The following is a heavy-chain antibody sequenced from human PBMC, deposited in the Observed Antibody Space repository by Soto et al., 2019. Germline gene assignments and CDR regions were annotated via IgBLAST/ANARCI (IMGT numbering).Heavy chain of an antibody. J-gene: IGHJ4*02. Sequence: QVQLVESGGGVVQPGRSLRLSCAVSGFTVSTYGMHWVRQAPGKGLEWVAVISRDGGTKYYADSVKGRFTSSRDNSRNTVFLEMNSLRGDDMAVYYCTGEVASGYWGQGTLVTVSS. CDR2: ISRDGGTK. V-gene: IGHV3-30*03. CDR3: TGEVASGY. CDR1: GFTVSTYG. D-gene: IGHD2-8*02.